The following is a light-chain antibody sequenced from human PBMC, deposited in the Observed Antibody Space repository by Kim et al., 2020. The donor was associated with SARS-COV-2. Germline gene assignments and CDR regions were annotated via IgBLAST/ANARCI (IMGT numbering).Light chain of an antibody. Sequence: GPSVTISCTGTSSDVGGYNYVSWYQQHPGKAPKLMIYDVSKRPSGVPDRFSGSKSGNTASLTISGLQAEDEADYYCCSYAGSYTWMFGGGTQLTVL. J-gene: IGLJ3*02. CDR3: CSYAGSYTWM. V-gene: IGLV2-11*01. CDR1: SSDVGGYNY. CDR2: DVS.